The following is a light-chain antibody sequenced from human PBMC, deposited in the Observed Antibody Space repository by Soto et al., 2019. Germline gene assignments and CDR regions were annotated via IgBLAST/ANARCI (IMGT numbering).Light chain of an antibody. CDR1: QSVSDN. J-gene: IGKJ2*01. V-gene: IGKV3-15*01. Sequence: EIVMTQSPATLSVSPGERATLSCRASQSVSDNLAWYQQRPGQSPRLLIYAASSRATGVPARFSGSGSGTEFSPTINSLQSEDFAVYYCQQYHNWPPYTFGQGTKVDIK. CDR3: QQYHNWPPYT. CDR2: AAS.